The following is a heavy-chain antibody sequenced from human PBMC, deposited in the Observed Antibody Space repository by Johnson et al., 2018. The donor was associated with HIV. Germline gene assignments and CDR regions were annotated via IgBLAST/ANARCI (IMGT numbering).Heavy chain of an antibody. Sequence: QVQLVESGGGVVQPGRSLRLSCAASGFTFSSYAMHWVRQAPGKGLEWVAVISYDGSTKYYADSVKGRFTISIDNSKNTLYLQMNSLRAEDTAVYYCARIGLPYYYGSGSYSHDAFDIWGQGTMVTVSS. V-gene: IGHV3-30-3*01. J-gene: IGHJ3*02. CDR1: GFTFSSYA. CDR3: ARIGLPYYYGSGSYSHDAFDI. CDR2: ISYDGSTK. D-gene: IGHD3-10*01.